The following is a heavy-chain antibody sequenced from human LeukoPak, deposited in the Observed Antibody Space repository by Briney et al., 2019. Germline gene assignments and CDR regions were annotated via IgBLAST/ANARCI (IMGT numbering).Heavy chain of an antibody. J-gene: IGHJ4*02. CDR1: GFTFSSYA. Sequence: GGSLRLSCAASGFTFSSYAMHWVRQAPGKGLEWVAVISYGGSNKYYADSVKGRFTISRDNSKNTLYLQMNSLRAEDTAVYYCARDSRDGDYVFDYWGQGTLVTVSS. D-gene: IGHD4-17*01. CDR2: ISYGGSNK. V-gene: IGHV3-30-3*01. CDR3: ARDSRDGDYVFDY.